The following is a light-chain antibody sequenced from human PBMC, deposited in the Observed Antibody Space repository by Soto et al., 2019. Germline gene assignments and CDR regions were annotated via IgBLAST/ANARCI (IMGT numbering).Light chain of an antibody. CDR1: SSDVGDYNY. J-gene: IGLJ1*01. V-gene: IGLV2-14*01. CDR2: DVS. CDR3: GSYTSSSTLV. Sequence: QSALTQPASVSGSPGQSITISCTGTSSDVGDYNYVSWYQQHPGKAPKVMIYDVSNRPSGVSNRFSGSKSGNTASLTISGLQAEDEADYYCGSYTSSSTLVFGTGTKLTVL.